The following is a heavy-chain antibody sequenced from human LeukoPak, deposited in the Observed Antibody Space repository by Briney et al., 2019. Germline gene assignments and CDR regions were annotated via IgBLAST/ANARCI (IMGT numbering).Heavy chain of an antibody. J-gene: IGHJ3*02. V-gene: IGHV6-1*01. D-gene: IGHD2-21*02. CDR1: GDSVSSNTAV. CDR3: AKVAVTGYDAFDI. CDR2: TYYRSRWSY. Sequence: SQTLSLTCAISGDSVSSNTAVWNWIRQSPSRGLEWLGRTYYRSRWSYDYAVSVKSRITINPDTSKNQFPLQLNSVTPEDTAVYYCAKVAVTGYDAFDIWGQGTMVTVSS.